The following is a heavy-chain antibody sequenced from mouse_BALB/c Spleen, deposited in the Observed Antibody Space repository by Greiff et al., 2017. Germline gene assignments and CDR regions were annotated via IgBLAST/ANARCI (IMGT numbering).Heavy chain of an antibody. CDR1: GYSFTGYY. V-gene: IGHV1-26*01. Sequence: VQLQQSGPDLVKPGASVKISCKASGYSFTGYYMHWVKQSHGKSLEWIGRVNPNNGGTSYNQKFKGKAILTVDKSSSTAYMELRSLTSEDSAVYYCASTPSSHYGSSPWFAYWGQGTLVTVSA. J-gene: IGHJ3*01. CDR3: ASTPSSHYGSSPWFAY. D-gene: IGHD1-1*01. CDR2: VNPNNGGT.